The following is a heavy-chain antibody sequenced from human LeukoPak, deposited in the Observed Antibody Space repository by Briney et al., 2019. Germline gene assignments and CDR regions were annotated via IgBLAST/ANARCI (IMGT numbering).Heavy chain of an antibody. CDR2: INWNGGST. D-gene: IGHD3-3*01. J-gene: IGHJ6*02. Sequence: GGSLRLSCAASGFTFDDYGMSWVRQAPGKGLEWVSGINWNGGSTGYADSVKGRFTIPRDNAKNSLYLQMNSLRAEDTALYYCASDFGSGPVLGMDVWGQGTTVTVSS. V-gene: IGHV3-20*04. CDR3: ASDFGSGPVLGMDV. CDR1: GFTFDDYG.